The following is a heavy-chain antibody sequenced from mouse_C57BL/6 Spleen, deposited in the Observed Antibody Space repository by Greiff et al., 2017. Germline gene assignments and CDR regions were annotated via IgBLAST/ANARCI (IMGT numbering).Heavy chain of an antibody. D-gene: IGHD2-4*01. J-gene: IGHJ2*01. V-gene: IGHV3-6*01. CDR1: GYSITSGYY. Sequence: EVQRVESGPGLVKPSQSLSLTCSVTGYSITSGYYWNWIRQFPGNKLEWMGYISYDGSNNYNPSLKNRISITRDTSKNQFFLKLNSVTTEDTATYYCASLGLRRRGFDYWGQGTTLTVSS. CDR2: ISYDGSN. CDR3: ASLGLRRRGFDY.